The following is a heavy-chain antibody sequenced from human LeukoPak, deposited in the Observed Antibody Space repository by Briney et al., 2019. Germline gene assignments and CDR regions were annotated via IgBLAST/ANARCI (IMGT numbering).Heavy chain of an antibody. V-gene: IGHV1-2*02. D-gene: IGHD3-10*01. Sequence: ASVKVSCKASGYTFTAHYLHWVRQAPGQGLEWMAWINHNSGGTKYAEKFQGRVTVTRDTSTSTAYMELSSLRSEDTAVYYCVYGSGSLDYWGQGTLVTVSS. J-gene: IGHJ4*02. CDR1: GYTFTAHY. CDR2: INHNSGGT. CDR3: VYGSGSLDY.